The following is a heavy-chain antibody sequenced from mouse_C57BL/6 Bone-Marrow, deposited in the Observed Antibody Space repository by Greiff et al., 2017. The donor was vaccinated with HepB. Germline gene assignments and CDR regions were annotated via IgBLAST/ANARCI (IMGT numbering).Heavy chain of an antibody. J-gene: IGHJ4*01. CDR3: ARWLSYYYAMDY. V-gene: IGHV1-59*01. CDR1: GYTFTSYW. CDR2: IDPSDSYT. Sequence: QVQLQQPGAELVRPGTSVKLSCKASGYTFTSYWMPWVKQRPGQGLEWIGVIDPSDSYTNYNQKFKGKATLTVDTSSSTAYMQLSSLTSEDTAVYYCARWLSYYYAMDYWGQGTSVTVSS. D-gene: IGHD2-2*01.